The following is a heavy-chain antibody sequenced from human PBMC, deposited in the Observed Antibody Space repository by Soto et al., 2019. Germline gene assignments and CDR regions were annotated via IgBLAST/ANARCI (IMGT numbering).Heavy chain of an antibody. V-gene: IGHV1-46*01. Sequence: ASVKVSCKASGYTFTNYFVHWLRQAPGQGLEWMGIINPSGGSTSYAQKFQGRVTMTKDTSTSTVYMELSSLRSEDTAVYYCARENYSDSRTYYTLYYFDYWGQGTLVTVSS. CDR2: INPSGGST. J-gene: IGHJ4*02. D-gene: IGHD3-22*01. CDR1: GYTFTNYF. CDR3: ARENYSDSRTYYTLYYFDY.